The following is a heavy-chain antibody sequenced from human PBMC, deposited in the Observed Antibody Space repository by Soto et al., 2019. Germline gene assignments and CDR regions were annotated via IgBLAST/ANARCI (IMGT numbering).Heavy chain of an antibody. CDR3: ERQDSTGDFDF. D-gene: IGHD1-1*01. J-gene: IGHJ4*02. Sequence: GESLKISCEASGYMFPIYHISWVRQMPGKGLEWVGKIDPSDSRTMYRPSSRARITISVDKSINTAYLEWGRLKASDTAMYYCERQDSTGDFDFWGQGTQVTVSS. CDR2: IDPSDSRT. V-gene: IGHV5-10-1*01. CDR1: GYMFPIYH.